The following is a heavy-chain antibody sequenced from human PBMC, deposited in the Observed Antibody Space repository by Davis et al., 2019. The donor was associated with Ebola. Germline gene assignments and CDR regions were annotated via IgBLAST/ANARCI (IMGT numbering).Heavy chain of an antibody. CDR3: ARETAHCGGDCYDY. V-gene: IGHV3-48*03. Sequence: GESLKISCAASGFIFSKAWMTWVRQAPGKGLEWLSYIDGSGDTVYYAESVRGRFTISRDNAKNSLYMEMNSLRVEDTAVYYCARETAHCGGDCYDYWGQGTLVTVSS. CDR1: GFIFSKAW. D-gene: IGHD2-21*01. J-gene: IGHJ4*02. CDR2: IDGSGDTV.